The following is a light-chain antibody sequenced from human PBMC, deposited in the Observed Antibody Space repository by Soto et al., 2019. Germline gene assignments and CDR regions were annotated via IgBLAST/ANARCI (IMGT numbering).Light chain of an antibody. V-gene: IGKV1-27*01. CDR1: QAISNY. CDR3: QKYNSAPIT. CDR2: SAS. Sequence: DIQMTQSPSSLSASVGDRVTITSRASQAISNYLAWYQHKPGRLHKLLIYSASIVLPGVPSRFSGSGSGTEFTLTISGLEPEDLATYYCQKYNSAPITFGGGTKLQIK. J-gene: IGKJ4*01.